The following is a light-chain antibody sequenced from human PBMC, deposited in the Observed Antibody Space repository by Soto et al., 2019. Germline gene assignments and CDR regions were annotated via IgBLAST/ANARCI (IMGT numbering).Light chain of an antibody. V-gene: IGLV2-14*01. J-gene: IGLJ1*01. CDR1: SSDVGGYNY. Sequence: QSALTQPASVSGSPGQSITISCTGTSSDVGGYNYVSWYQQLPGKAPKRMSYDVSDRPSGVSKRFSGSKSGNTASLTISGLQAEDAADYYCSSYTSSSLYVFGTGTKLTVL. CDR3: SSYTSSSLYV. CDR2: DVS.